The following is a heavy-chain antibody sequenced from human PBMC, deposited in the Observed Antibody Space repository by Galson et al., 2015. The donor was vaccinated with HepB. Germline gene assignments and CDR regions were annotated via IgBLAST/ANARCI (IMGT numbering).Heavy chain of an antibody. CDR3: GRDLIKDLDWRMLVDF. CDR2: ISYDGIQT. D-gene: IGHD6-6*01. Sequence: SLRLSCAASGFIFSNYAMHLVRQAPGKGLEWVAVISYDGIQTFYADSVKGRFTISRDNSKNTLYLQMNNLRVEDTAMYHCGRDLIKDLDWRMLVDFWGQGTLVTVSS. V-gene: IGHV3-30-3*01. CDR1: GFIFSNYA. J-gene: IGHJ4*02.